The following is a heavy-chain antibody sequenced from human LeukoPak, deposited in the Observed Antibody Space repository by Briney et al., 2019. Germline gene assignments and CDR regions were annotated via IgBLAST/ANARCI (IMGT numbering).Heavy chain of an antibody. CDR2: IYPGDSDT. D-gene: IGHD2-15*01. CDR3: ARQAYCSGGSCYTWFDP. Sequence: GESLKISCKGSGYSFTSYWIGWVRQMPGKGLEWMGIIYPGDSDTRYSPSFQGQVTISADKSISTAYLQWSSLKASDTAMYYCARQAYCSGGSCYTWFDPWGQGTLVIVSS. V-gene: IGHV5-51*01. CDR1: GYSFTSYW. J-gene: IGHJ5*02.